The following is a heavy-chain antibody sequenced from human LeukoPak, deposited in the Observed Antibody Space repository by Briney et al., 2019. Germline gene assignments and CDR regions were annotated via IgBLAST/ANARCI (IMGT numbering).Heavy chain of an antibody. J-gene: IGHJ6*03. Sequence: PSQTLSLTCTVSGGSISSSSYYWGWIRQPPGKGLEWIGSIYFSGSTYYNPSLKSRVTISVDTSKNQFSLNRISVTAADTAYYMDVWDKRTTVTGSS. CDR2: IYFSGST. CDR3: V. CDR1: GGSISSSSYY. V-gene: IGHV4-39*07.